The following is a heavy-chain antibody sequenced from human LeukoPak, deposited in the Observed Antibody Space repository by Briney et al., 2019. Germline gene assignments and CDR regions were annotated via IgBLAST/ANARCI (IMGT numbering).Heavy chain of an antibody. V-gene: IGHV3-30-3*01. CDR1: GFTFSSYA. Sequence: GGSLRLSCAASGFTFSSYAMSWVRQAPGKGLEWVAVISYDGSNKYYADSVKGRFTISRDNSKNTLYLQMNSLRAEDTAVYYCARDCGHYDFWSGPDYWGQGTLVTVSS. D-gene: IGHD3-3*01. J-gene: IGHJ4*02. CDR2: ISYDGSNK. CDR3: ARDCGHYDFWSGPDY.